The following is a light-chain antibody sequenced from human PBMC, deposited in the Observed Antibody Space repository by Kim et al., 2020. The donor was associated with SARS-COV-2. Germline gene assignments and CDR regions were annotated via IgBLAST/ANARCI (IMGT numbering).Light chain of an antibody. CDR1: KLWDIH. V-gene: IGLV3-1*01. CDR3: QAWDSSTKV. Sequence: VSPGLTASCTCCGDKLWDIHAGWHQQGPGLSPVLVIYHDTKRPSGLPRRFSGSNSGNTATLTSSGTQAMDEADYYCQAWDSSTKVFGTGTKVTVL. J-gene: IGLJ1*01. CDR2: HDT.